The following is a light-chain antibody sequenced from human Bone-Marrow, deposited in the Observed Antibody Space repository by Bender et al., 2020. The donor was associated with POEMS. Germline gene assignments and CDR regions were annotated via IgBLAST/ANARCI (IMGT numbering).Light chain of an antibody. CDR1: SGDIGSYNL. V-gene: IGLV2-23*01. CDR3: CSYAGSSTWV. Sequence: QSALTQPASVSGSHGQSITLSCTGTSGDIGSYNLVSWYQHLPGKAPKLMIYGGTKRPSGVSNRFSGSKSGNTASLTISGLQAEDEADYYCCSYAGSSTWVFGGGTMVTVL. CDR2: GGT. J-gene: IGLJ2*01.